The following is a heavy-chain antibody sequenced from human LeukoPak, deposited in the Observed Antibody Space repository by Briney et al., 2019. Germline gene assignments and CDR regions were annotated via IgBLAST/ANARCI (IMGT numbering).Heavy chain of an antibody. J-gene: IGHJ4*02. V-gene: IGHV3-30*07. D-gene: IGHD1-26*01. CDR1: GFTFSSYA. Sequence: SGGSLRLSCAASGFTFSSYAMHWVRQAPGKGLEWVAVISYDGSNKYYADSVKGRFTISRDNSKNTLYLQMNSLRAEDTAVYYCARERGSFVDYWGQGTLVTVSS. CDR2: ISYDGSNK. CDR3: ARERGSFVDY.